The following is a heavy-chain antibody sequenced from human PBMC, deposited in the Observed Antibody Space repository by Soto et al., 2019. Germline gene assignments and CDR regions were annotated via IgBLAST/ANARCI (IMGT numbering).Heavy chain of an antibody. J-gene: IGHJ3*02. CDR3: AHRLTSTAFDI. V-gene: IGHV2-5*02. CDR2: IFWDDDK. CDR1: GFSLSTSGVA. Sequence: QITLKESGPTLVKPTQTLTLTCTFSGFSLSTSGVAVGWIRQPPGKALEWLALIFWDDDKRYSPSMKGRLTITRDTSKNQVVLIMTNMDPEDTATYYCAHRLTSTAFDIWGQGTMVTVSS. D-gene: IGHD2-21*02.